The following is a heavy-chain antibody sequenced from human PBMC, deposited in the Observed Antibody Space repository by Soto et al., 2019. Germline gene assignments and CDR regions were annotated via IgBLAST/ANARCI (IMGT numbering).Heavy chain of an antibody. CDR3: ARDKAIAVAGPLVYYYGMDV. CDR2: ISSSSSTI. D-gene: IGHD6-19*01. J-gene: IGHJ6*02. Sequence: GSLRLSCAASGFTFSSYSMNWVRQAPGKGLEWVSYISSSSSTIYYADSVKGRFTISRDNAKNSLYLQMNSLRDEDTAVYYCARDKAIAVAGPLVYYYGMDVWGQGTTVTVSS. V-gene: IGHV3-48*02. CDR1: GFTFSSYS.